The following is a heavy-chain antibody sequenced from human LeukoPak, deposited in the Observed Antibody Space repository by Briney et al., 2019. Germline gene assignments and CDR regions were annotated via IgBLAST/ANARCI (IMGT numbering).Heavy chain of an antibody. V-gene: IGHV1-46*01. CDR2: INPSGGST. CDR3: ARAGRWGDIVVVPAAYQFDY. CDR1: GYTFTSYY. J-gene: IGHJ4*02. D-gene: IGHD2-2*01. Sequence: ASVKVSCKASGYTFTSYYMHWVRQAPGQGLEWMGIINPSGGSTSYAQKFQGRVTMTRDTSTSTVYMELSSLRSEDTAVYYCARAGRWGDIVVVPAAYQFDYWGQGTLVTVSS.